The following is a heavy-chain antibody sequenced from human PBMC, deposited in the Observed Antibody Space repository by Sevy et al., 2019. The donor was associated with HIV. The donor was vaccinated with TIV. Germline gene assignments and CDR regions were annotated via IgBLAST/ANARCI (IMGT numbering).Heavy chain of an antibody. V-gene: IGHV3-33*01. CDR2: IWYDGSNK. J-gene: IGHJ6*02. D-gene: IGHD6-19*01. Sequence: GSLRLSCAASGFTFSSYGMHWVRQAPGKGLEWVAVIWYDGSNKYYADSVKGRFTISRDNSKNTLYLQMNSLRAEDTAVYYCARDRVLQWLEDYYYGMDVWGQGTTVTVSS. CDR1: GFTFSSYG. CDR3: ARDRVLQWLEDYYYGMDV.